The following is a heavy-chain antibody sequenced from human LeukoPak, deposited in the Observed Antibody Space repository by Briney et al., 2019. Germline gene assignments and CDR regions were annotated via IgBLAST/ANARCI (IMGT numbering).Heavy chain of an antibody. D-gene: IGHD5-18*01. Sequence: GGSLRLSCAASGFTFSSYWMSWVRQAPGKGLEWVANIKQDGSEKYYVDSVKGRFTISRDNAKNSLYLQMNSLRAEDTAVYYCAKDLEDTAMPGDYFDYWGQGTLVTVSS. CDR2: IKQDGSEK. CDR3: AKDLEDTAMPGDYFDY. CDR1: GFTFSSYW. J-gene: IGHJ4*02. V-gene: IGHV3-7*03.